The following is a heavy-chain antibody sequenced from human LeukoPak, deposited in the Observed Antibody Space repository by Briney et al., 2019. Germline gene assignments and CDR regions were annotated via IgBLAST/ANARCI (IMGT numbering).Heavy chain of an antibody. CDR2: IYYSGST. CDR3: ASSSWYGGYFDY. J-gene: IGHJ4*02. Sequence: SETLSLTCTVSGGSISSSSYYWGWIRQPPGKGLEWIGSIYYSGSTYYNPSLKSRVTISVDTSKNQFSLKLSSVTAADTAVYYCASSSWYGGYFDYWGQGTLVTVSS. D-gene: IGHD6-13*01. CDR1: GGSISSSSYY. V-gene: IGHV4-39*01.